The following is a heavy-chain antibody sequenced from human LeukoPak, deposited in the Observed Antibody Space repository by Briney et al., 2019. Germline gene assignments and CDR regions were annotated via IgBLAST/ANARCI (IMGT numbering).Heavy chain of an antibody. CDR2: INGDASRI. CDR3: ARDRGSTEFDY. Sequence: GGSLRLSCAASGFTFSRYAMSWVRQAPGKGLEWVSGINGDASRISYADSVKGRFTISRDNAKNTLYLQMNSLRAEDTAVYYCARDRGSTEFDYWGQGTLVTVSS. CDR1: GFTFSRYA. D-gene: IGHD6-13*01. V-gene: IGHV3-74*01. J-gene: IGHJ4*02.